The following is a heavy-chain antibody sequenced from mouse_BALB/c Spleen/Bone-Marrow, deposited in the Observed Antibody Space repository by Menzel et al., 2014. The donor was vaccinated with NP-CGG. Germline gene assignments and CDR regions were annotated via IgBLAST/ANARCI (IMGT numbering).Heavy chain of an antibody. CDR1: GYTFTSYV. CDR2: INPYNDGT. Sequence: VQLKESGPELVKPGASVKMSCKASGYTFTSYVMHWVKQKPGQGLEWIGHINPYNDGTKYNEKFKGKATLTSDKSSSTAYMELSSLTSEDSAVYYCARGYGNLAWFAYWGQGTLVTVSA. V-gene: IGHV1-14*01. D-gene: IGHD2-1*01. CDR3: ARGYGNLAWFAY. J-gene: IGHJ3*01.